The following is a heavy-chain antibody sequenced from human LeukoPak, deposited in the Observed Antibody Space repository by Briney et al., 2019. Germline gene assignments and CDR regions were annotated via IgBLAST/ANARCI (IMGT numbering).Heavy chain of an antibody. CDR2: INSDGRST. D-gene: IGHD4-17*01. J-gene: IGHJ4*02. CDR3: ARDLEDYGDYGDY. CDR1: GLTFSSYW. V-gene: IGHV3-74*01. Sequence: GGSESLLCAASGLTFSSYWMQWVRHAPGKGMVWVSCINSDGRSTSYADSVKGRFTNSRDNAKNTLYLQMDSLRAEDTAVYYCARDLEDYGDYGDYWGQGTLVTVSS.